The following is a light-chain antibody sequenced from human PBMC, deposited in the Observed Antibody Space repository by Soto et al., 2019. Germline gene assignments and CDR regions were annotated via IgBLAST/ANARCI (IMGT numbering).Light chain of an antibody. Sequence: LTQPAPVSGSPGQSITISCTGTSSDVGVYDYVSWYQQHPGKAPNLMIYDVINRPSGVSNRFSGSKSGNPASLTISGLQAEDEADYYCISYASISTYVFGTGTKVTVL. J-gene: IGLJ1*01. V-gene: IGLV2-14*01. CDR1: SSDVGVYDY. CDR3: ISYASISTYV. CDR2: DVI.